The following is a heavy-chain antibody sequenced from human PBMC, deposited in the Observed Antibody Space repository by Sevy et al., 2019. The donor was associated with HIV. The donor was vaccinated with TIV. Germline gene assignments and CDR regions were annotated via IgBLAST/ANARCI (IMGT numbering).Heavy chain of an antibody. V-gene: IGHV1-8*01. CDR1: GYTFTSYD. D-gene: IGHD5-18*01. Sequence: ASVKVSCKASGYTFTSYDINWVRQATGQGLEWMGWMNPNSGNTGYAQKFQGRVTMTRNTSISTAYMELSSLRSEDTAVYYCARGAARDPYYYYYGMDVWGQGTTVTVYS. CDR3: ARGAARDPYYYYYGMDV. CDR2: MNPNSGNT. J-gene: IGHJ6*02.